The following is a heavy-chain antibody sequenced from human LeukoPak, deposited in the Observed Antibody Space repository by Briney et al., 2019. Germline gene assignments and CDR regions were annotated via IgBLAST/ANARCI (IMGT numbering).Heavy chain of an antibody. CDR1: GFTFSSYA. CDR3: ARDSDAFDI. Sequence: GGSLRLSCAASGFTFSSYAMHWVRQAPGKGLEWVAVISYDGSNKYYADSVKGRFTISRDNSKNTLYLQMNSLRAEDTAVYYCARDSDAFDIWGQGTMVTVSS. J-gene: IGHJ3*02. CDR2: ISYDGSNK. V-gene: IGHV3-30-3*01.